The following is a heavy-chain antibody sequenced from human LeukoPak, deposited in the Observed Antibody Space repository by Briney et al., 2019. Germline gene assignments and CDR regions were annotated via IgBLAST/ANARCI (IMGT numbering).Heavy chain of an antibody. CDR3: ARDRPWGWLLLRDWFDP. CDR2: INHSGST. D-gene: IGHD3-22*01. V-gene: IGHV4-34*01. J-gene: IGHJ5*02. Sequence: PSETLSLTCAVYGGFFSGYYWSWIRQPPGKGLEWIGEINHSGSTNYNPSLKSRVTISVDTSKNQFSLKLSSVTAADTAVYYCARDRPWGWLLLRDWFDPWGQGTLVTVSS. CDR1: GGFFSGYY.